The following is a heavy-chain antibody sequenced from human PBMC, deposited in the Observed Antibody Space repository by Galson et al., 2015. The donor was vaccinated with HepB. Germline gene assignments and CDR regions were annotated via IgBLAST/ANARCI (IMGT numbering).Heavy chain of an antibody. CDR2: MNPNSGNT. J-gene: IGHJ5*02. CDR3: ARAPSGTIFGVVTNNWFDP. Sequence: SVKVSCKASGYTFTSYDINWVRQATGQGLEWMGWMNPNSGNTGYAQKFQGRVTMTRNTSISTAYMELSSLRSEDTAVYYCARAPSGTIFGVVTNNWFDPWGQGTLVTVSS. CDR1: GYTFTSYD. V-gene: IGHV1-8*01. D-gene: IGHD3-3*01.